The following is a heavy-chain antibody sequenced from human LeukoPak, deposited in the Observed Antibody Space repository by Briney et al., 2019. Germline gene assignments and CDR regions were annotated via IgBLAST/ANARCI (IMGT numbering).Heavy chain of an antibody. CDR3: ARVSGGYDDY. CDR2: IYYSGST. Sequence: SETLSLTCTVSGGSISTYYWSWIRRPPGKGLEWIGYIYYSGSTNYNPSLRSRVTISVDTSKNQFPLKVNFVTAADTAVYYCARVSGGYDDYWGQGALVTVSS. D-gene: IGHD5-12*01. J-gene: IGHJ4*02. V-gene: IGHV4-59*01. CDR1: GGSISTYY.